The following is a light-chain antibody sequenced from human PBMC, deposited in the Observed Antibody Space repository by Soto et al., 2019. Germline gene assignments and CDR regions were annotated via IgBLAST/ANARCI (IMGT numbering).Light chain of an antibody. Sequence: IVLTQSPGTLALSPGERASLSCRASQSVAKNYLAWYQQKPGQALRLLISEASSRATGIPDRFSGSGSVPYFTLTISRLEADDFAVYFCQQYATSPLTFGGGTKVEIK. V-gene: IGKV3-20*01. CDR2: EAS. CDR3: QQYATSPLT. J-gene: IGKJ4*01. CDR1: QSVAKNY.